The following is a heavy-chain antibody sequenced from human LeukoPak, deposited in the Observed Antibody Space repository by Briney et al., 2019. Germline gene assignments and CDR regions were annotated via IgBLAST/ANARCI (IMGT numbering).Heavy chain of an antibody. D-gene: IGHD4-17*01. J-gene: IGHJ4*02. V-gene: IGHV3-7*01. Sequence: GGSLRLSCAASGFTFSTFWMNWVRQAPGKGLEWVANVKEDGNEKYYVDSVKGRFTISRDNAKNSLYLQMNSLRPEDTAVYYCARGHYGDYGWGQGTLVTVSS. CDR1: GFTFSTFW. CDR3: ARGHYGDYG. CDR2: VKEDGNEK.